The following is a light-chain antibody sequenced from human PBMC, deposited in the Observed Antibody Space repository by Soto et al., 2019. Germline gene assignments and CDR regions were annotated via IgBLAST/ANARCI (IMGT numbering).Light chain of an antibody. V-gene: IGLV3-21*02. CDR2: DDS. CDR1: NIGSKS. J-gene: IGLJ2*01. CDR3: QVWDSRSDHVV. Sequence: SYELTQPPSVSVAPGQTARITCGGNNIGSKSVHWYQQKPGQAPVLVVYDDSDRPSGIPERLSGSNSGDTATLTISRVEVGDEADYYCQVWDSRSDHVVFGGGTKLIVL.